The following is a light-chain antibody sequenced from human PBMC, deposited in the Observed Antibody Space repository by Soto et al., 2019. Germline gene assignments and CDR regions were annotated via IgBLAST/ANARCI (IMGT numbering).Light chain of an antibody. CDR1: QSVSSAY. V-gene: IGKV3-20*01. CDR2: GAS. CDR3: QQYGRSPPFT. Sequence: EIVLTQSPGTLSLYPGERATLSCRASQSVSSAYIAWYQHKPGQAPRLLIYGASNRATGIPDRFSGSGSGTDFTLTISRLEPEDFAVYFCQQYGRSPPFTFGQGTKVEIK. J-gene: IGKJ2*01.